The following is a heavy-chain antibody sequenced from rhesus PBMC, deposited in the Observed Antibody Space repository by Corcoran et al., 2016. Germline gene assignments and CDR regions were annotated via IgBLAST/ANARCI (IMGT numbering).Heavy chain of an antibody. CDR3: ARVGIVGTKIDY. CDR2: ITYSGST. CDR1: GYSISSGYY. Sequence: QVQLQESGPGLVKPSETLSLTRAVSGYSISSGYYWSWIRQPPGKGLEWIGYITYSGSTSYNPSLKSRVTISRDTSKNQFSLKLSSVTAADTAVYYCARVGIVGTKIDYWGQGVLVTVSS. D-gene: IGHD1S39*01. J-gene: IGHJ4*01. V-gene: IGHV4-122*02.